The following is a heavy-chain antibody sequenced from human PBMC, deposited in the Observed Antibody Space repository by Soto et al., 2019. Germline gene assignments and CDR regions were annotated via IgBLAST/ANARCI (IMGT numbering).Heavy chain of an antibody. Sequence: ETLSLTCTVSGTSISSYYWSWIRQPPGKGLEWIANIHYSGTTNYNPSLASRVTLSVDTSKNQFSLKMTSVTAADRAMYFCARYNSYAIDYWGRGTLVTVSS. CDR1: GTSISSYY. V-gene: IGHV4-59*01. CDR2: IHYSGTT. CDR3: ARYNSYAIDY. D-gene: IGHD2-8*01. J-gene: IGHJ4*02.